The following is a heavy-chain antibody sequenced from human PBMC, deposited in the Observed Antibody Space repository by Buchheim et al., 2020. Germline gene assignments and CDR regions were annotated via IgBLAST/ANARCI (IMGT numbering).Heavy chain of an antibody. CDR2: VYSSGVT. CDR3: ATSRRGTPLVD. V-gene: IGHV4-31*03. J-gene: IGHJ4*02. D-gene: IGHD3-16*01. CDR1: GASISSGNYY. Sequence: QVQLQESGPGLVKPAQTLSLICSVSGASISSGNYYWNWIRQRPGQGLEWIGYVYSSGVTYYSPSLRSRLAISLGTSQHQFSLRLRSVTAADTAVYYCATSRRGTPLVDWGQGSL.